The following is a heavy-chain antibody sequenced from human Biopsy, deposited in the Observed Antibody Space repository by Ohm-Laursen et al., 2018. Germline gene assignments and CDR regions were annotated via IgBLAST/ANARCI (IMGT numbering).Heavy chain of an antibody. Sequence: SLRLSCSASGFTFGHYAMHWVRQAPGKGLEWISLIWYDGTNEDYADSAKGRFTISRDNSKNTLYLQINTLTLEDTAFYYCARGLSSGWYGYFDVWGRGTLVTVSS. J-gene: IGHJ2*01. CDR3: ARGLSSGWYGYFDV. V-gene: IGHV3-33*01. CDR2: IWYDGTNE. CDR1: GFTFGHYA. D-gene: IGHD6-19*01.